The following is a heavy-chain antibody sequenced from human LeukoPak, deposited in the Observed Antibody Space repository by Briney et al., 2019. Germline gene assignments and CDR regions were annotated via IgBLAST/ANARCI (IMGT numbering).Heavy chain of an antibody. D-gene: IGHD6-19*01. CDR3: ARRDSAEAGIDF. V-gene: IGHV4-38-2*01. CDR2: IYHWGNT. Sequence: SSETVSLMCAVSSYPINNGYYWGWTRQRPGEGLERIGYIYHWGNTSYNPTLKSRVTLSVDTSKNQFSLKVPPVTAAHTSVFHCARRDSAEAGIDFCGQGEPGSASS. J-gene: IGHJ4*02. CDR1: SYPINNGYY.